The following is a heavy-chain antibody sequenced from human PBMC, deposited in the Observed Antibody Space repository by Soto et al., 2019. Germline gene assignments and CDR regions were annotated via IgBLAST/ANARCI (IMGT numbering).Heavy chain of an antibody. J-gene: IGHJ4*02. D-gene: IGHD5-12*01. V-gene: IGHV3-23*01. CDR1: GFTFTSYA. CDR2: ISGSGGST. Sequence: EVQLLESGGGLVQPGGSLRLSCAASGFTFTSYAMSWVRQAPGKGLEWVSAISGSGGSTYYADSVKGRFTISRDNSKNTLYLQMNSLRAEDTAVYYCARHSGYGVLGDYWGLGTLVTVSS. CDR3: ARHSGYGVLGDY.